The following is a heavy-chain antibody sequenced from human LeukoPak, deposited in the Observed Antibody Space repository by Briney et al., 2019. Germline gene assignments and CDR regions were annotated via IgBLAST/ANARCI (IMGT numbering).Heavy chain of an antibody. CDR2: IKSKTDGGTT. D-gene: IGHD6-6*01. V-gene: IGHV3-15*01. CDR3: TTEVEYSQKDYYYYYYMDV. Sequence: GGPLRLSCAASGFTFSSAWMSWVRQAPGKGLEWVGRIKSKTDGGTTDYAAPVKGRFTISRDDSKNTLYLQMNSLKTEDTAVYYCTTEVEYSQKDYYYYYYMDVWGKGTTVTVSS. CDR1: GFTFSSAW. J-gene: IGHJ6*03.